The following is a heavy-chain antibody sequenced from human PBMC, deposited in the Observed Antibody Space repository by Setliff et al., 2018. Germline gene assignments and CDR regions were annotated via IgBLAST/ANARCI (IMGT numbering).Heavy chain of an antibody. CDR3: ARGGTYRYFDH. D-gene: IGHD5-12*01. J-gene: IGHJ4*02. Sequence: KPSETLSLTCTVSGDSISNYYWSWIRQPPGEGLEFIGYVYYTGDTRYSPSLKSRVTMSVDTSKKQFSLKLTSLTAADTAVYYCARGGTYRYFDHWGQGTLVTVSS. CDR1: GDSISNYY. CDR2: VYYTGDT. V-gene: IGHV4-59*01.